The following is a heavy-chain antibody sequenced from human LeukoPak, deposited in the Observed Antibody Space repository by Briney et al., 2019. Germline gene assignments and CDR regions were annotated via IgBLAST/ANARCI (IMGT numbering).Heavy chain of an antibody. CDR2: IYYGGSTT. CDR1: GDSISSFY. V-gene: IGHV4-59*01. CDR3: ARRGRQYSIDY. Sequence: PSETLSLTCTVSGDSISSFYWSWIRQPPGKGLECIGYIYYGGSTTKYNPSLKSRVTISIDTSKNQLSLKLNSVTAADTAVYYCARRGRQYSIDYWGQGTLVTVSS. D-gene: IGHD6-6*01. J-gene: IGHJ4*02.